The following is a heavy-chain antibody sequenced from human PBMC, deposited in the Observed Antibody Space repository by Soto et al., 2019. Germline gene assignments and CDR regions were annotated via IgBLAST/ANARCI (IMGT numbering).Heavy chain of an antibody. J-gene: IGHJ4*02. CDR3: ARGGMVRGVILKKKRGGGVFFDY. Sequence: QVQLQQWGAGLLKPSETLSLTCAVYGGSFSGYYWSWIRQPPGKGLEWIGEINHSGSTNYNPSLKSRVTISVDTSKNQFALKLSSVTAADTAVYYCARGGMVRGVILKKKRGGGVFFDYWGQGTLVTVSS. V-gene: IGHV4-34*01. D-gene: IGHD3-10*01. CDR1: GGSFSGYY. CDR2: INHSGST.